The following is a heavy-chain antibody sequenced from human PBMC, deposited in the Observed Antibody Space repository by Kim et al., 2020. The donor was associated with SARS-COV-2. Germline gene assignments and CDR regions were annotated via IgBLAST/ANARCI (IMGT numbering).Heavy chain of an antibody. CDR3: AKTIAAAGKVIYGMDV. J-gene: IGHJ6*02. D-gene: IGHD6-13*01. V-gene: IGHV3-43D*03. Sequence: SVKGRFTSSRDNSKNALYLQMNSLRAEDTALYYCAKTIAAAGKVIYGMDVWGQGTTVTVSS.